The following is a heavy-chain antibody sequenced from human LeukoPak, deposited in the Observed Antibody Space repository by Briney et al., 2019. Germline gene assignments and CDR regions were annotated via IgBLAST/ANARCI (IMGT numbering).Heavy chain of an antibody. CDR3: AKDEGYSGYDLGGY. J-gene: IGHJ4*02. D-gene: IGHD5-12*01. CDR1: GFTFSSYA. Sequence: GGSLRLSCAASGFTFSSYAMSWVRQAPGKGLEWVSAISGSGGSTYYADSVKGRFTISRDNSKNTLCLQMNSLRAEDTAVYYCAKDEGYSGYDLGGYWGQGTLVTVSS. V-gene: IGHV3-23*01. CDR2: ISGSGGST.